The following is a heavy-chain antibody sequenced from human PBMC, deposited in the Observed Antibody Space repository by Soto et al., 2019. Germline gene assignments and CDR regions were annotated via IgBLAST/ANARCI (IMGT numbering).Heavy chain of an antibody. CDR3: AKERGRIEVWLARLDP. CDR2: ISGTGGST. D-gene: IGHD3-10*01. V-gene: IGHV3-23*01. J-gene: IGHJ5*02. CDR1: GFTFSSYA. Sequence: GGSLRLSCSASGFTFSSYAMSWVRQAPGKGLEWVSAISGTGGSTYYADSVKGRFTISRDNSKNTLYLLMNSLRAEDTAVYYCAKERGRIEVWLARLDPWGQGTLVTVSS.